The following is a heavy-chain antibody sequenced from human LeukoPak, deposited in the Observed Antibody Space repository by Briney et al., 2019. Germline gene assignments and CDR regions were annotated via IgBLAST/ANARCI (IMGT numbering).Heavy chain of an antibody. V-gene: IGHV1-69*13. D-gene: IGHD6-13*01. J-gene: IGHJ4*02. Sequence: ASVKVSCKASGGTFSSYANSWVRQAPGQGLEWMGGIIPIFGTANYAQKFQGRVTITADESTSTAYMELSSLRSEDTAVYYCARGRGDYSSSWYEPFDYWGQGTLVTVSS. CDR1: GGTFSSYA. CDR3: ARGRGDYSSSWYEPFDY. CDR2: IIPIFGTA.